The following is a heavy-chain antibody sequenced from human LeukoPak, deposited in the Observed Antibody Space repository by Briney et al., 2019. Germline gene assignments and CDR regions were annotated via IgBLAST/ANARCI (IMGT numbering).Heavy chain of an antibody. J-gene: IGHJ6*02. V-gene: IGHV3-33*01. CDR1: GFTFSSYG. CDR3: ARDGRPDIVVVPAAPYYYYYGMDV. D-gene: IGHD2-2*01. CDR2: IWYDGSNK. Sequence: GGSLRLSCAASGFTFSSYGMHWVRQAPGKGLEWVAVIWYDGSNKYYADSVKGRFTISRGNSKNTLYLQMNSLRAEDTAVYYCARDGRPDIVVVPAAPYYYYYGMDVWGQGTTVTVSS.